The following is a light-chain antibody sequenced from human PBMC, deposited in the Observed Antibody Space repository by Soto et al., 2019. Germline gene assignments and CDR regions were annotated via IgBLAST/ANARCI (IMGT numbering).Light chain of an antibody. CDR1: SSDVGGYIY. J-gene: IGLJ1*01. CDR2: DVS. V-gene: IGLV2-11*01. CDR3: CSYAGSYAYV. Sequence: QSALTQPRSVSGSPGQSVTISCTGTSSDVGGYIYVSWYQQHPGKAPKRMIYDVSKRPSGVPDRFSGSKSGNTASLTISRLQAEDEADYYCCSYAGSYAYVFGTGTKVTVL.